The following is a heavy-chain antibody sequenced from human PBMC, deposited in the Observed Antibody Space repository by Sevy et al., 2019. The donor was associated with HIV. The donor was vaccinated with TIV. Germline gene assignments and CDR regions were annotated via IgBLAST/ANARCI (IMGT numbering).Heavy chain of an antibody. CDR2: MKQDGSEK. CDR3: ARVICSSTSCYKPVHAFDI. Sequence: GGSLRLSCAASGFTFSSYWMSWVRQAPGKGLEWVANMKQDGSEKYYVDSVKGRFTISRDNAKNSLYLQMNSLRAADTAVYYCARVICSSTSCYKPVHAFDIWGQGTMVTVSS. J-gene: IGHJ3*02. CDR1: GFTFSSYW. V-gene: IGHV3-7*01. D-gene: IGHD2-2*02.